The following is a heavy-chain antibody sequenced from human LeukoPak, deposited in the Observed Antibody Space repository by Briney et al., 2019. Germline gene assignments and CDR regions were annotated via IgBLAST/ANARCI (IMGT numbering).Heavy chain of an antibody. D-gene: IGHD6-6*01. J-gene: IGHJ4*02. Sequence: GESLKISCKGSGYCFTSYWIGWVRQMPGKGLEWMGIIYPGDSDTRYSPSFQGQVTISADKSISTAYLQWSSLKASDTAMYYCARSYSSSSPPFDYWGQGTLVTVSS. V-gene: IGHV5-51*01. CDR3: ARSYSSSSPPFDY. CDR2: IYPGDSDT. CDR1: GYCFTSYW.